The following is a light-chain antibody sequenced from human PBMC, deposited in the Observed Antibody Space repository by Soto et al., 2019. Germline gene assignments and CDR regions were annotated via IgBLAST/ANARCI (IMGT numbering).Light chain of an antibody. CDR2: GAS. J-gene: IGKJ1*01. Sequence: TQSPGTLSLSPGERATLSCRASQSVSSSYLAWYQQKPGQAPRLLIYGASSRATGIPARFSGSGSGTEFTLTISSLQSEDFAVYYCQQYNNWPRTFGQGTKVDI. CDR1: QSVSSSY. CDR3: QQYNNWPRT. V-gene: IGKV3-15*01.